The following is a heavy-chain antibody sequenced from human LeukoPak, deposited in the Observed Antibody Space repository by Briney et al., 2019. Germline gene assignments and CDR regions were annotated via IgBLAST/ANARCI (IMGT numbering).Heavy chain of an antibody. J-gene: IGHJ4*02. CDR2: ITSDSNSI. CDR1: GFIFSSYA. Sequence: GGSLRLSCAVSGFIFSSYAMHWVRQAPGEGLEWVSYITSDSNSIYYADSLNGRFTISRDNAKNSLYLQMNSLGDEDTAVYYCAREIRGYYLDYWGQGIPVTVSS. D-gene: IGHD6-25*01. CDR3: AREIRGYYLDY. V-gene: IGHV3-48*02.